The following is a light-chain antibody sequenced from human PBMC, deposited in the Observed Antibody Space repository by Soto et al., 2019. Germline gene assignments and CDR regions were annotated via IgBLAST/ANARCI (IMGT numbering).Light chain of an antibody. V-gene: IGLV2-23*02. Sequence: QSALSQPASVSGSPGQSVTISCSGTGNDVGNYNLVSWYQQHPGKVPKLLIYEVSRRPSGVSDRFSASKSGNTASLTISGLRSEDEADYYCAAWDDSLNMVFGGGTKVTVL. CDR2: EVS. CDR3: AAWDDSLNMV. J-gene: IGLJ2*01. CDR1: GNDVGNYNL.